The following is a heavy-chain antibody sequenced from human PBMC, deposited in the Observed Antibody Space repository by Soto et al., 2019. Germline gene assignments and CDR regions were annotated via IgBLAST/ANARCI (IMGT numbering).Heavy chain of an antibody. CDR1: GFTFSSYW. CDR2: IKQDGSEK. D-gene: IGHD3-16*02. V-gene: IGHV3-7*01. Sequence: GGSLRLSCAASGFTFSSYWMSWVRQAPGKGLEWVANIKQDGSEKYYVDSVKGRFTISRDNAKNSLYLQMNSLRAEDTAVYYCARLFRDREFYDYIWGSYRQGYYMDVWGKGTTVTVSS. J-gene: IGHJ6*03. CDR3: ARLFRDREFYDYIWGSYRQGYYMDV.